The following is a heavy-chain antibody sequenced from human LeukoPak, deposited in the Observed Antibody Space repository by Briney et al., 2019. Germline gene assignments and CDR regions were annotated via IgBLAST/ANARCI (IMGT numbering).Heavy chain of an antibody. CDR2: IYHSGST. CDR1: GGSISSSNW. J-gene: IGHJ6*03. Sequence: SGTLSLTCAVSGGSISSSNWWSWVRQPPGKGLEWIGEIYHSGSTNYNPSLKSRVTISVDKSKNQFSLKLSSVTAADTAVYYCARNAAGYYYYYYMDVWGKGTTVTISS. V-gene: IGHV4-4*02. D-gene: IGHD6-19*01. CDR3: ARNAAGYYYYYYMDV.